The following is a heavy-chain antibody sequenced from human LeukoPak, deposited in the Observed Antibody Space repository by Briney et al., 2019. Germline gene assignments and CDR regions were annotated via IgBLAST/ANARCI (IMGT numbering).Heavy chain of an antibody. Sequence: GVLRLSCAASGITISNTYRTWFGRAPGKERVWVGPFIRSSNGETTDYGAPVKGRFTMSRDDSKNTLYLQMNSLKTEDTGVYYCTTYSSGFCPFWGQGTLVTVSS. CDR3: TTYSSGFCPF. CDR1: GITISNTY. D-gene: IGHD6-19*01. CDR2: FIRSSNGETT. V-gene: IGHV3-15*01. J-gene: IGHJ4*02.